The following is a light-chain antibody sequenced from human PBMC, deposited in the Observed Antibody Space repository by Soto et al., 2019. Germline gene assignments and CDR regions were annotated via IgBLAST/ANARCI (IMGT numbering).Light chain of an antibody. CDR3: QQYYYYPLS. V-gene: IGKV1-5*03. Sequence: DIQMTQSPSTLYASVGDRVTITCRASQSISSWLAWYQHKPGKAPNLLIYKESSLESGVTSRFSGSGSWTESALTVRNLQPDDFRSYSCQQYYYYPLSFGGGIMVEIK. CDR1: QSISSW. CDR2: KES. J-gene: IGKJ4*01.